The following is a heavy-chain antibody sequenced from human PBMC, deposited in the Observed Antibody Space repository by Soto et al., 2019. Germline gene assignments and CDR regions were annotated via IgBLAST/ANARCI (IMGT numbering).Heavy chain of an antibody. J-gene: IGHJ4*02. D-gene: IGHD3-10*01. V-gene: IGHV4-59*01. CDR2: IFHSLGA. CDR1: GGSTTNDY. Sequence: SETLSLTCPVSGGSTTNDYWSWIRPPPGKGLEWLGYIFHSLGAKYNPSLGSRGTISLDTSKNQLSLSLRSVTAADTAIYFCVRDLNGSGDYWGQGTLVTVSS. CDR3: VRDLNGSGDY.